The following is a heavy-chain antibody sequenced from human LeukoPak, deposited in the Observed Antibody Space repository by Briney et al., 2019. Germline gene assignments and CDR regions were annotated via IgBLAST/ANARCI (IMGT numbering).Heavy chain of an antibody. V-gene: IGHV3-30*02. D-gene: IGHD3-22*01. Sequence: GGSLRLSCAASGFTFSSYGMHWVRQAPGKGLEWVAVIWYDGSNKYYADSVKGRFTISRDNSKNTLYLQMNSLRAEDTAVYYCAKAVRYDSSGYFDYWGQGTLVTVSS. CDR2: IWYDGSNK. J-gene: IGHJ4*02. CDR3: AKAVRYDSSGYFDY. CDR1: GFTFSSYG.